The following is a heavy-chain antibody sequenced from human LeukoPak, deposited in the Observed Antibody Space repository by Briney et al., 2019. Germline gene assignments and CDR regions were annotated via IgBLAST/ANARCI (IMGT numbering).Heavy chain of an antibody. CDR3: ARSRDCGGDCYSIDS. CDR1: GGSIISGSYY. Sequence: SETLSLTCTVSGGSIISGSYYWSWIRQPAGKGLGWIGRIYTSGSTNYNPSLKSRVSMSVDTSKNQFSLKLSSVTAADTAVYYCARSRDCGGDCYSIDSWGQGTLVTVSS. J-gene: IGHJ4*02. D-gene: IGHD2-21*02. V-gene: IGHV4-61*02. CDR2: IYTSGST.